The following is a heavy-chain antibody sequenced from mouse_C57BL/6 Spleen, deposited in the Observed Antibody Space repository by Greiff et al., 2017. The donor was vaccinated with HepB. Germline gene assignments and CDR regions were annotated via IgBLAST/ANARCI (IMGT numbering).Heavy chain of an antibody. CDR3: ARVGLYYAMDY. Sequence: EVKLVESGGGLVKPGGSLKLSCAASGFTFSSYTMSWVRQTPEKRLEWVATISGGGGNTYYPDSVKGRFTISRDNAKNTLYLQMSSLRSEDTALYYCARVGLYYAMDYWGQGTSVTVSS. V-gene: IGHV5-9*01. CDR1: GFTFSSYT. CDR2: ISGGGGNT. J-gene: IGHJ4*01.